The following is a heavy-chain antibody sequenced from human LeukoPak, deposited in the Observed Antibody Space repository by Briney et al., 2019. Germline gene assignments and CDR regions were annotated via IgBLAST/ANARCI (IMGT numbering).Heavy chain of an antibody. Sequence: PGGSLRLSCAASGFTFSSYGMHWVRQAPGKGLEWVAVISYDGSNKYYADSVKGRFTISRDNSKNTLYLQMNSLRAEDTAVYYCAKEIFSPHHGMDVWGKGTTVTVSS. J-gene: IGHJ6*04. CDR1: GFTFSSYG. V-gene: IGHV3-30*18. CDR3: AKEIFSPHHGMDV. D-gene: IGHD2-15*01. CDR2: ISYDGSNK.